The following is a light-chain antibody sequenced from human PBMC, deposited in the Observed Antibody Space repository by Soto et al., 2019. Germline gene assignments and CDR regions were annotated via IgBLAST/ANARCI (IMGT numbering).Light chain of an antibody. CDR3: QQRSNWPPYT. CDR2: DAS. J-gene: IGKJ2*01. CDR1: QSVSSY. Sequence: EIVLTQSPATLSLSPGERATLSCRASQSVSSYLAWYQQKPGQAHRLLIYDASNRATGIPARFSGSGSGTDSTLTISSLEPEDFAVYYCQQRSNWPPYTFGQGTKLEIK. V-gene: IGKV3-11*01.